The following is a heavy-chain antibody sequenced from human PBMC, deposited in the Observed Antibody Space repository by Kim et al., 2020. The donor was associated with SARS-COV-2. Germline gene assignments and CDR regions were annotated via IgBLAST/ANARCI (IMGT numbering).Heavy chain of an antibody. CDR3: TRPYSATLNSNFDF. CDR1: GYRFTGYY. D-gene: IGHD5-12*01. Sequence: ASVKVSCKASGYRFTGYYIHWVRQAPGQGLEWMGLINPNLGVTNYAPKFQGRVTMTRDTSSNTTYMEVNNLTSDDTAVYYCTRPYSATLNSNFDFWGQGT. J-gene: IGHJ4*02. CDR2: INPNLGVT. V-gene: IGHV1-2*02.